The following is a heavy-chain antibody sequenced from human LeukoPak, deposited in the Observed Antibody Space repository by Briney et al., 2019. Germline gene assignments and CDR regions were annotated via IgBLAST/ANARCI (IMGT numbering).Heavy chain of an antibody. CDR3: ARDLTIAAAGSFDP. CDR2: ISSSSSYT. V-gene: IGHV3-11*05. J-gene: IGHJ5*02. Sequence: PGGSLRLSCAASGFTFSDYYMSWIRQAPGKGLEWVSYISSSSSYTNYAGSVKGRFTIYRDNAKNSLYLQMNSLRAEDTAVYYCARDLTIAAAGSFDPWGQGTLVTVSS. D-gene: IGHD6-13*01. CDR1: GFTFSDYY.